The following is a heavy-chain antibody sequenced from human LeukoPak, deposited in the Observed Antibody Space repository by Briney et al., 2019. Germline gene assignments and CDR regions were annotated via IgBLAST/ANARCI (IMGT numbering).Heavy chain of an antibody. V-gene: IGHV4-38-2*02. CDR1: VYSISSGYY. Sequence: SETLSLTCTVSVYSISSGYYWGWIRQPPGKGLEWIGSIYHSGSPYYNPSLKSRVTISVDTSKNQFSLKLSSVTAAETAVYYCARLISSSPDYWGQGTLVTVSS. D-gene: IGHD6-13*01. J-gene: IGHJ4*02. CDR2: IYHSGSP. CDR3: ARLISSSPDY.